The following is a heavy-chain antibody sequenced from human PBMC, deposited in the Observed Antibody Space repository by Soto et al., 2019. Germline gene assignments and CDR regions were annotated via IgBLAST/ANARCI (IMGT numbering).Heavy chain of an antibody. J-gene: IGHJ4*02. CDR2: INHSGSA. Sequence: SETLSLTCAVYGGSFSGYYWSWIRQPPGKGLEWIGEINHSGSANYNPSLKSRVTISVDTSKNQFSLKLSSVTAADTAVYYCERGRESEGFDYWGQGTLVTVSS. D-gene: IGHD1-26*01. V-gene: IGHV4-34*01. CDR3: ERGRESEGFDY. CDR1: GGSFSGYY.